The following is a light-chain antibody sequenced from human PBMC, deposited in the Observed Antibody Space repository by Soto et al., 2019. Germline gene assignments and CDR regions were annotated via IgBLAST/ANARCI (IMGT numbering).Light chain of an antibody. V-gene: IGKV1-6*01. CDR2: GVS. J-gene: IGKJ4*01. Sequence: IQVTQAPSSLPASVGDRVTITCRASQDIRDDLGWYQQKPGKAPRLVIYGVSHLQSGVPSRFSGSGFGTDFSLTISSLQPEDSATYYCLQDYNYPITFGGGTKVDIK. CDR1: QDIRDD. CDR3: LQDYNYPIT.